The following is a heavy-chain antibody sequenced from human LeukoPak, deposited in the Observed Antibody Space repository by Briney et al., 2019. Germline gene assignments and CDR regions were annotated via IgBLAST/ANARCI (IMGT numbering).Heavy chain of an antibody. CDR2: SSGSGGST. CDR3: ARLATAGSDH. J-gene: IGHJ4*02. Sequence: AGGSLRLSCAASGFTFRNFGMSWVRQTPGKGLEWVSGSSGSGGSTYYADSAKGRFTVSRDNVKNTLYLQMNGLSAEDTAVYYCARLATAGSDHWGQGTLVTVSS. V-gene: IGHV3-23*01. D-gene: IGHD2-21*02. CDR1: GFTFRNFG.